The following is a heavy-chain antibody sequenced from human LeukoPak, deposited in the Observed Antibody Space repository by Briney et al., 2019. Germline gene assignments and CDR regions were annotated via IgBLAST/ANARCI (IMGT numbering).Heavy chain of an antibody. CDR2: MYYSGST. CDR3: ALGYSSTWRTPAAIEY. J-gene: IGHJ4*02. D-gene: IGHD6-13*01. V-gene: IGHV4-61*01. CDR1: GGSISSSSYY. Sequence: PSETLSLTCTVSGGSISSSSYYWSWIRQPPGKGLEWIGYMYYSGSTSYNPSLMSRVTISVDRSKNQFSLRLSSVTAADTAMYYCALGYSSTWRTPAAIEYWGQGTLVTVSP.